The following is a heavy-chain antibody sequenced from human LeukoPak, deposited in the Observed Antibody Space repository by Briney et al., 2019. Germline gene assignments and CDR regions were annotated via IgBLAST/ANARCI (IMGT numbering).Heavy chain of an antibody. CDR1: GFTFTNYA. D-gene: IGHD6-13*01. CDR2: ISRTSGTI. V-gene: IGHV3-23*01. Sequence: PGGSLRLSCAASGFTFTNYAMSWVRQAPGRGLEWVSDISRTSGTIYYADSVKGRFTISRDNSKNMLYLQMNSLRAEDTAVYYCAKDVGSPSYSSSWLYMDVWGKGTTVTVSS. J-gene: IGHJ6*03. CDR3: AKDVGSPSYSSSWLYMDV.